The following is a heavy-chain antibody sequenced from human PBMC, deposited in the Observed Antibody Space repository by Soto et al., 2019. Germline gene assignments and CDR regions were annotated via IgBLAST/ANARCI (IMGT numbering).Heavy chain of an antibody. CDR3: ASRDPGTSVDY. J-gene: IGHJ4*02. Sequence: PSETLSLTCAVSGASFTSNNWWTWVRQPPGQGLEWIGEIYRTGSTNYNPSLKSRVTISLDTSENQFSLKVNSLTAADTAVYYCASRDPGTSVDYWGQGTLVTVSS. V-gene: IGHV4-4*02. CDR1: GASFTSNNW. CDR2: IYRTGST. D-gene: IGHD1-7*01.